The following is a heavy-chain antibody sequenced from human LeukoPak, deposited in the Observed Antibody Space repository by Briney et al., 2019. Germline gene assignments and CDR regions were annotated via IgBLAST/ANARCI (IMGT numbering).Heavy chain of an antibody. CDR1: GGSISSSSYY. V-gene: IGHV4-39*01. Sequence: PSETLSLTCTVSGGSISSSSYYWGWIRQPPGKGLEWIGSIYYSGSTYYNPSLKSRVTISVDTSKIQFSLKLSSVTAADTAVYYCARAPASSTINDAFDIWGQGTMVTVSS. D-gene: IGHD2-2*01. CDR3: ARAPASSTINDAFDI. J-gene: IGHJ3*02. CDR2: IYYSGST.